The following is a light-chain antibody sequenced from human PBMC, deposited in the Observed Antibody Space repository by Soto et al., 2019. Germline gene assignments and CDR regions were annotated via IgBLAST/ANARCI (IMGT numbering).Light chain of an antibody. CDR2: IAS. J-gene: IGKJ1*01. CDR3: QQYNSYSWT. CDR1: QGIRSY. Sequence: IQMTQSPSSLSASVGDRVTITCRASQGIRSYLAWYQQKPGEAPKLLISIASSLESGVPSRFSGSGSGTEFTLTISSLQPDDFATYYCQQYNSYSWTFGQGTKVDIK. V-gene: IGKV1-5*01.